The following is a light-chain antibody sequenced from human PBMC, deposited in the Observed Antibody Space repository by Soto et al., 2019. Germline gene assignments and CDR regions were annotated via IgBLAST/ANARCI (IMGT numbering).Light chain of an antibody. V-gene: IGKV1-5*01. CDR3: QQANSFPST. J-gene: IGKJ5*01. CDR1: QSISSW. CDR2: DAS. Sequence: IQMTQSPSTLSASVGDRVAIACRASQSISSWLAWYQQQPGKAPKLLIYDASSLESGVPSRFSGSGSGTDFTLTISSLQPEDFATYYCQQANSFPSTFGQGTRLEIK.